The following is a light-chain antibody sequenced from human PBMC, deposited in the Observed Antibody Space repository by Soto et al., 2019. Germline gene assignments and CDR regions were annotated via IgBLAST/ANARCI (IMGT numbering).Light chain of an antibody. CDR3: QQYNNWPPYT. V-gene: IGKV3-15*01. Sequence: EIVMTQSPATLSVSPGERATLSCRASQSVSSNLAWYQKIPGLAPRLLIYGASNRATGSPARFSGSGSGTEFTLTISSLQSADFAVYYCQQYNNWPPYTFGQVTKLEIK. CDR1: QSVSSN. CDR2: GAS. J-gene: IGKJ2*01.